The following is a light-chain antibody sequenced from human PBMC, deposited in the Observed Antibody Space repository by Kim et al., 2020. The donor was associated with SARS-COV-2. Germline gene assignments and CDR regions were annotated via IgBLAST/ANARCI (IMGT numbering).Light chain of an antibody. J-gene: IGLJ2*01. V-gene: IGLV3-9*01. Sequence: SYELTQPLSVSVALGQTARITCGGNNIVKKNVHWYQQRPGQAPILVMYRDSKRPSGIPERLSGSNSGNTATLTISRVQAGDEADYYCQVWDSVSVVFGGG. CDR1: NIVKKN. CDR3: QVWDSVSVV. CDR2: RDS.